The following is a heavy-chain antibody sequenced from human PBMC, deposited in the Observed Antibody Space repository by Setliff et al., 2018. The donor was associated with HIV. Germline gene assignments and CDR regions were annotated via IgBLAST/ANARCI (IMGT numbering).Heavy chain of an antibody. V-gene: IGHV4-61*03. Sequence: SETLSLTCTVSGDSVSSRSYYWSWIRQPPGKGLEWIGYIYYSGSTNYNPSLKSRVTISVDTSKNHFSLKLSSVTAADTAMYYCARGSDTTGWSRYYYYMDVWGKGTTVTVSS. CDR2: IYYSGST. D-gene: IGHD6-19*01. J-gene: IGHJ6*03. CDR3: ARGSDTTGWSRYYYYMDV. CDR1: GDSVSSRSYY.